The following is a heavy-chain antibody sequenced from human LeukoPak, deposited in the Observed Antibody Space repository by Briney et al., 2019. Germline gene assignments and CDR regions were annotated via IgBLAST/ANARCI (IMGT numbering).Heavy chain of an antibody. V-gene: IGHV3-23*01. CDR2: ISGSGGST. J-gene: IGHJ6*03. CDR1: GFTFSSYA. Sequence: GGSLRLSCAASGFTFSSYAMSWVRQAPGKGLEWVSAISGSGGSTYYADSVKGRFTISRDNSKNTLYLQMNSLRAEDTAVYYCAKDGEWELLYYYYYYMDVWGKGTTVTISS. D-gene: IGHD1-26*01. CDR3: AKDGEWELLYYYYYYMDV.